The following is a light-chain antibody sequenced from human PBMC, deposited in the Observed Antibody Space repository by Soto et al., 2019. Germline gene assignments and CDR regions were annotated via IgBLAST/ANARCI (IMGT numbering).Light chain of an antibody. Sequence: DIQMTQSPSTLSASIGDRVTITCRASQNINNWLAWYQQKPGKAPKLLIYKASSLESGAPSRFSGSGSGTDFTLTISSLQPDDLASYYCQQYDHYPITFGQGTRLESK. CDR1: QNINNW. CDR3: QQYDHYPIT. V-gene: IGKV1-5*03. CDR2: KAS. J-gene: IGKJ5*01.